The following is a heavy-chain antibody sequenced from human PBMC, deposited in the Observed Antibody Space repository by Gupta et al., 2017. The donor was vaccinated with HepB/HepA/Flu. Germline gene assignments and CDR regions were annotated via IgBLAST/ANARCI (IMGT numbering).Heavy chain of an antibody. D-gene: IGHD7-27*01. Sequence: EVQLVESGGGLVQPGGSLRLSCAASGFTFRSYSMKWVRQAPGKGLEWVSYISSSSSTIYYADAVKGRFTISRDNAKNSLYLQMNSLRDEDTAVYYCARWTNWGFDYWGQGTLVTVSS. CDR2: ISSSSSTI. CDR1: GFTFRSYS. CDR3: ARWTNWGFDY. V-gene: IGHV3-48*02. J-gene: IGHJ4*02.